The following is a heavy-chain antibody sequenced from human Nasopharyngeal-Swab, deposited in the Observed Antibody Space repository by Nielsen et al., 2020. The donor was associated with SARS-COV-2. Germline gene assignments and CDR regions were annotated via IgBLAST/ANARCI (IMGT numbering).Heavy chain of an antibody. D-gene: IGHD6-13*01. CDR2: ISGSGGST. CDR3: ARDQTYSSSWYTKYFQH. CDR1: GFTFSSYA. Sequence: GESLKISCAASGFTFSSYAMSWVRQAPGKGLEWVSVISGSGGSTYYADSVKGRFTISRDNSKNTLYLQMNSLRAEDTAVYYCARDQTYSSSWYTKYFQHWGQGTLVTVSS. J-gene: IGHJ1*01. V-gene: IGHV3-23*01.